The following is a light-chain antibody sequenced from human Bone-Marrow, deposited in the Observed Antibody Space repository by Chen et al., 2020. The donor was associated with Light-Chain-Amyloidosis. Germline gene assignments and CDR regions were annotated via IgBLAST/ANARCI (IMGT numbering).Light chain of an antibody. CDR3: CSYAGSSTPWV. Sequence: QSALTQPASVSGSPGQQITISCTGTSSDVVSYNLVSGYQQHPGKAPKLLIYEVSKRPSGVANRFSGSKSGNTASLTISGLQAEDEADYYCCSYAGSSTPWVFGGGTKLTVL. V-gene: IGLV2-23*02. CDR2: EVS. J-gene: IGLJ3*02. CDR1: SSDVVSYNL.